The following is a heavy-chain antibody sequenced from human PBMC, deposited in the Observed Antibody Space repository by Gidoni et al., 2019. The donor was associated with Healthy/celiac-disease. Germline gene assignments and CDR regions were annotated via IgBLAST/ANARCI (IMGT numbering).Heavy chain of an antibody. CDR1: GFPFSSYA. CDR3: AREGIAVAGLDY. CDR2: ISSNGGST. V-gene: IGHV3-64*02. J-gene: IGHJ4*02. D-gene: IGHD6-19*01. Sequence: EVQLVESGEGLVQPGGSLRLSCAASGFPFSSYAMHWVRQAPGKGLEYVSAISSNGGSTYYADSVKGRFTISRDNSKNTLYLQMGSLRAEDMAVYYCAREGIAVAGLDYWGQGTLVTVSS.